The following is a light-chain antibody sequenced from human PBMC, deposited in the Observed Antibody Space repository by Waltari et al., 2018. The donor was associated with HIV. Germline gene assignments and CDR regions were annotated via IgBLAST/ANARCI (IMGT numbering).Light chain of an antibody. CDR1: QLGDKY. V-gene: IGLV3-1*01. J-gene: IGLJ2*01. CDR2: RDI. CDR3: QAWDSNTAI. Sequence: SYDLTQPPSVSVSPGQTASITCSGDQLGDKYVCWYQHRPGQSPVLVIYRDIKRPSGIPERFSGSNSGNTATLTISGTQALDEADYYCQAWDSNTAIFGGGTKLTVL.